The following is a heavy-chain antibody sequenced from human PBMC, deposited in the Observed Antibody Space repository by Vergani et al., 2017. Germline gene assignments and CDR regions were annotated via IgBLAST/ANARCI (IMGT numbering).Heavy chain of an antibody. D-gene: IGHD3-3*01. CDR1: GYTFTSYY. Sequence: QVQLVQSGAEVKKPGASVKVSCKASGYTFTSYYMPWVRQAPGQGLEWMGIINPSGGSTSYAQKFQGRVTMTRDTSTSTVYMELSSLRSEDPAVYYCARDSVPNTYYDFWSGYPDFDYWGQGTLVTVSS. V-gene: IGHV1-46*01. CDR3: ARDSVPNTYYDFWSGYPDFDY. J-gene: IGHJ4*02. CDR2: INPSGGST.